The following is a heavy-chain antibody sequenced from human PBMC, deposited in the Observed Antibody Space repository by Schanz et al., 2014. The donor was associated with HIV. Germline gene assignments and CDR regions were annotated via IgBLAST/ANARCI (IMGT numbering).Heavy chain of an antibody. CDR3: AKDMGSGSYETFDI. D-gene: IGHD1-26*01. Sequence: EVQLLEFGGGSVRPGESLRLSCLASGFTFNNYAMSWVRQAPGKGLEWVSDISGSGGSTYYADSVKGRFTISRDNAKNSLYLQMNSLRAEDTALYYCAKDMGSGSYETFDIWGQGTMVTVSS. V-gene: IGHV3-23*01. J-gene: IGHJ3*02. CDR1: GFTFNNYA. CDR2: ISGSGGST.